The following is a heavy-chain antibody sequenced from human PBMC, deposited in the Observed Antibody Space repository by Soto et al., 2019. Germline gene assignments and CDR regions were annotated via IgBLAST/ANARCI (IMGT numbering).Heavy chain of an antibody. CDR3: AARVDYDILTGYGMDV. J-gene: IGHJ6*02. V-gene: IGHV3-7*01. Sequence: GGSLRLSCAASGFTFSSYWMSWVRQAPGKGLEWVANIKQDGSEKYYVDSVKGRFTISRDNAKNSLYLQMNSLRAEDTAVYYCAARVDYDILTGYGMDVWGQGTTVTVSS. D-gene: IGHD3-9*01. CDR1: GFTFSSYW. CDR2: IKQDGSEK.